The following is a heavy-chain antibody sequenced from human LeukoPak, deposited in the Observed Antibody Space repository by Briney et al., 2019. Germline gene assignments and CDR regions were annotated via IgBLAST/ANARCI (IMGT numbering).Heavy chain of an antibody. CDR2: ISSSSSYI. J-gene: IGHJ4*02. CDR1: GFTFSSYS. D-gene: IGHD4-17*01. V-gene: IGHV3-21*01. Sequence: GRSLRLSCAASGFTFSSYSMNWVRQAPGKGLEWVSSISSSSSYIYYADSVKGRFTISRDNAENSLYLQMNSLRAEDTAVYYCAREDYGDYWTSIDYWGQGTLVTVSS. CDR3: AREDYGDYWTSIDY.